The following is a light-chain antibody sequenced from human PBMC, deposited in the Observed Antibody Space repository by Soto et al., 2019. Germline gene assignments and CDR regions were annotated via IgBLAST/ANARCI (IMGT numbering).Light chain of an antibody. CDR2: DVS. Sequence: QSVLTQPASVSGSPGQSITISCTGTSSDVGGYNYVSWYQQHPGKAPKLMIFDVSNRPSGVSNRFSGSKSGNTASLTISGLQAEDEADYYCYSYTSSSLYVFGTGTKLTVL. CDR1: SSDVGGYNY. V-gene: IGLV2-14*01. CDR3: YSYTSSSLYV. J-gene: IGLJ1*01.